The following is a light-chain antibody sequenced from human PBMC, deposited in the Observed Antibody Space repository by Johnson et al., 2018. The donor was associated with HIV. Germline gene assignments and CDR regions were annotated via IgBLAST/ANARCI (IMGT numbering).Light chain of an antibody. J-gene: IGLJ1*01. CDR2: DNN. CDR3: GTWDSSLTLYV. CDR1: SSNIGNNY. Sequence: QSVLTQPPSVSAAPGQKVTISCSGSSSNIGNNYVSWYQQFPGTAPKLLIYDNNKRPSGIPDRFSGSKSGTSATLGITGLQTGDDADYYCGTWDSSLTLYVFGTGTKVTVL. V-gene: IGLV1-51*01.